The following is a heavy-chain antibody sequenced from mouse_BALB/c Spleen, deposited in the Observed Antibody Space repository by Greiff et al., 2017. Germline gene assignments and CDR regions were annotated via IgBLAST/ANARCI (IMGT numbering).Heavy chain of an antibody. V-gene: IGHV2-9*02. D-gene: IGHD2-12*01. Sequence: VQLQESGPGLVAPSQSLSITCTVSGFSLTSYAVHWVRQPPGKGLEWLGVIWAGGSTNYNSALMSRLSISKDNSKSQVFLKMNSLQTDDTAMYYCARDSYYYAMDYWGQGTSVTVSS. CDR1: GFSLTSYA. J-gene: IGHJ4*01. CDR2: IWAGGST. CDR3: ARDSYYYAMDY.